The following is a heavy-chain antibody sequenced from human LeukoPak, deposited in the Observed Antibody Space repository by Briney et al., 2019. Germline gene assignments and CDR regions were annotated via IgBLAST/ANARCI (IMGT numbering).Heavy chain of an antibody. V-gene: IGHV5-51*01. D-gene: IGHD2-15*01. CDR2: IYPGDSDT. CDR1: GYSFTSYW. CDR3: ASAGAGSCCGAVCAFDI. Sequence: GESLQISCQGSGYSFTSYWIGWVRQMPGKGLEWMGIIYPGDSDTRYSPSFQGQVTISADKSISTAYLQWSSLKASDTAMYYCASAGAGSCCGAVCAFDIWGQGTMVTVSS. J-gene: IGHJ3*02.